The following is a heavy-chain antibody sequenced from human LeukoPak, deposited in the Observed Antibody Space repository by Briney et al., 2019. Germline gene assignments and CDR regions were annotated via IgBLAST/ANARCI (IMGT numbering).Heavy chain of an antibody. J-gene: IGHJ6*03. V-gene: IGHV3-15*01. D-gene: IGHD3-22*01. CDR1: GFTFSNAW. CDR3: TTLNTDYYDSSGYYLDYYYMDV. Sequence: PGGSLRLSCAASGFTFSNAWMSWVRQAPGKGLEWVGRIKSKTDGGTTDYAAPVKGRFTISRDDSKNTLYLQMNSLKTEDTAVYYCTTLNTDYYDSSGYYLDYYYMDVWGKGTTVTVSS. CDR2: IKSKTDGGTT.